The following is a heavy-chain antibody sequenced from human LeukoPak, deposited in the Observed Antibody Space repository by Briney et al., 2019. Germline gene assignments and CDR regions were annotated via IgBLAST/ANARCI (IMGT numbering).Heavy chain of an antibody. CDR1: GYTFTSYA. V-gene: IGHV7-4-1*02. CDR2: INTNTGNP. D-gene: IGHD2-15*01. Sequence: ASVKVSCKASGYTFTSYAMNWVRQAPGQGLEWMGWINTNTGNPTYAQGFTGRFVFSLDTSVSTAYLQISGLKAEDTAVYYCARDFPDIVEVVAAPDAFDIWGQGTMVTVSS. CDR3: ARDFPDIVEVVAAPDAFDI. J-gene: IGHJ3*02.